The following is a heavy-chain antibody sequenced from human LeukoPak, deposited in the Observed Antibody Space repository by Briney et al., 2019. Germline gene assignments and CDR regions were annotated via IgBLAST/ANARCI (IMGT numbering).Heavy chain of an antibody. J-gene: IGHJ6*03. Sequence: SETLSLTCTVSGGSISSSSYYWSWIRQPPGKGLEWIGSIYYSGSTYYNPSLKSRVTISVDTSKNQFSLKLSSVTAADTAVYYCARDYYYYYYMDVWGKGTTVTVSS. CDR2: IYYSGST. V-gene: IGHV4-39*07. CDR1: GGSISSSSYY. CDR3: ARDYYYYYYMDV.